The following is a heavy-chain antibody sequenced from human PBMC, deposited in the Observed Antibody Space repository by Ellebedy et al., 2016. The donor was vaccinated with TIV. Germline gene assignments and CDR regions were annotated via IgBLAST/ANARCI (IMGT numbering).Heavy chain of an antibody. J-gene: IGHJ4*02. CDR2: IRSKANSYAT. V-gene: IGHV3-73*01. D-gene: IGHD1-26*01. Sequence: LSLTCAATGFTFSDYYMSWIRQASGKGLEWVGRIRSKANSYATAYAASVKGRFTISRDDSKNTTYLQMNSLKTEDTAVYYCTRHQYSGSYYVVFDYWGQGTLVTVSS. CDR3: TRHQYSGSYYVVFDY. CDR1: GFTFSDYY.